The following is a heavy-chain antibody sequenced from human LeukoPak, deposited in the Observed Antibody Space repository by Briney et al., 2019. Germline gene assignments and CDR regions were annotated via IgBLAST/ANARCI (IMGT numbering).Heavy chain of an antibody. CDR2: IYTSGST. J-gene: IGHJ3*02. D-gene: IGHD3-9*01. Sequence: SSETLSLTCTVSGGSISSGSYYWSWIRQPAGNGLEWIGRIYTSGSTNYNPSLKSRVTMSVDTSKNQFSLKLSSVTAADTAVYYCARVPYDILTGGDAFDIWGQGTMVTVSS. V-gene: IGHV4-61*02. CDR1: GGSISSGSYY. CDR3: ARVPYDILTGGDAFDI.